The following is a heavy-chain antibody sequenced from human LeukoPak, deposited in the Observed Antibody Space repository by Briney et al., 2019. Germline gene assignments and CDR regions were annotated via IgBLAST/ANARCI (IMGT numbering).Heavy chain of an antibody. CDR2: IYYSGST. Sequence: PPQTLSLTRTLSGGSTTSGGYYWSWIRHHPGKGLEWIGYIYYSGSTYYNPSLKTRVTISAGTSKNQLSLMLRSVTAADTAVYYCATWFDTLDGRFGPWGQGTLVTVSS. J-gene: IGHJ5*02. CDR1: GGSTTSGGYY. D-gene: IGHD3-10*01. CDR3: ATWFDTLDGRFGP. V-gene: IGHV4-31*03.